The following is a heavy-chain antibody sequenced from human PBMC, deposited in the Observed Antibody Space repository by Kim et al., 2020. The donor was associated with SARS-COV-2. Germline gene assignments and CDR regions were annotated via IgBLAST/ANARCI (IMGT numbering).Heavy chain of an antibody. D-gene: IGHD3-3*01. Sequence: SETLSLTCTVSGGSISSGDYYWSWIRQPPGKGLEWIGYIYYSGSTYYNPSLKSRVTISVDTSKNQFSLKLSSVTAADTAVYYCARGPQITIFERDNWFDPWGQGTLVTVSS. CDR2: IYYSGST. CDR1: GGSISSGDYY. CDR3: ARGPQITIFERDNWFDP. J-gene: IGHJ5*02. V-gene: IGHV4-30-4*01.